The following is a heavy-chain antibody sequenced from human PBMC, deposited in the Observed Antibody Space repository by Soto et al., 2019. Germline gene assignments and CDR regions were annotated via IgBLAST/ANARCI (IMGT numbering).Heavy chain of an antibody. CDR1: GGSVTSGGHS. D-gene: IGHD3-16*02. CDR3: ARGDTRLGELSHDF. J-gene: IGHJ4*02. CDR2: IYQAKSA. V-gene: IGHV4-30-2*01. Sequence: SETLSLTCVVSGGSVTSGGHSWSWIRQPPGKGLEWLGSIYQAKSAYYNPSLRSRVAISVDRSNNQVSLRVTSVTAADTAVYYCARGDTRLGELSHDFWGQGTLVTVS.